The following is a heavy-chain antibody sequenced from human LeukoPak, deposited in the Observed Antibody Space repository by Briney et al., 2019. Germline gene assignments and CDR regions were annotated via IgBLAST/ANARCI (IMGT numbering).Heavy chain of an antibody. D-gene: IGHD3-22*01. CDR1: GYTFTSYG. Sequence: GASVKVSCKASGYTFTSYGISWVRQAPGQGLEWMGWISAYNGNTNYAQKLQGRVTMTTDTSTSTAYMELRSLRSDDTAVYYCARERPPDYYDSSGYYENDYWGQGTLVTVSS. J-gene: IGHJ4*02. CDR3: ARERPPDYYDSSGYYENDY. V-gene: IGHV1-18*01. CDR2: ISAYNGNT.